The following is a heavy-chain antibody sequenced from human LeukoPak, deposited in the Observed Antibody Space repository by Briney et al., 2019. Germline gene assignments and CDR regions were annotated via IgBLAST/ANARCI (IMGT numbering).Heavy chain of an antibody. J-gene: IGHJ4*02. CDR3: ARDSILRYYFDY. D-gene: IGHD3-16*02. Sequence: GGSLRLSCAASGFTFSSYWVSWVRQAPGKGLEWVANIKQDGSEEYYVDSVKGRFTVSRDNAKNSLYLQMNSLRAEDTAVYYCARDSILRYYFDYWGQGTLVTVSS. CDR2: IKQDGSEE. CDR1: GFTFSSYW. V-gene: IGHV3-7*04.